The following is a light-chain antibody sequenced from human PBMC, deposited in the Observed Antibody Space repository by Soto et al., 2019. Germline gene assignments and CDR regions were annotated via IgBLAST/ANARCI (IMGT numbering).Light chain of an antibody. V-gene: IGKV3-15*01. Sequence: IVLPQPPPTLFLSQGDRATLSCGASQSVSNNLAWYQQKPGQAPRLLIYGASTRATGIPARFSGSGSGTEFTLTISSLQSEDFAVYYCQQYNNCPETFGQGTKVDIK. J-gene: IGKJ1*01. CDR3: QQYNNCPET. CDR2: GAS. CDR1: QSVSNN.